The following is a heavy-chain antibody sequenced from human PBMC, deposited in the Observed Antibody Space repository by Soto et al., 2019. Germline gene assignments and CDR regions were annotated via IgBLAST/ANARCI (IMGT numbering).Heavy chain of an antibody. Sequence: GASVKVSCKASGYTFTSYYINLVRKDPRQGLEWMGWISPYNGDSNYTQKFQGRVTMTTDASTTTAYMELRTLRSDDSAVYYCARGIYYYDSSSYYFFLEYWGQGTPVTVSS. V-gene: IGHV1-18*01. CDR2: ISPYNGDS. D-gene: IGHD3-22*01. CDR1: GYTFTSYY. J-gene: IGHJ4*02. CDR3: ARGIYYYDSSSYYFFLEY.